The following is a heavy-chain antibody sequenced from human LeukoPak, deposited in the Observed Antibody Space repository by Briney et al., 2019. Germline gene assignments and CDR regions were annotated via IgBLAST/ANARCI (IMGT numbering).Heavy chain of an antibody. V-gene: IGHV4-59*08. CDR1: GGSISSYY. CDR3: ARTYYYGSGSPNWFDP. D-gene: IGHD3-10*01. CDR2: IYYSGST. Sequence: SETLSLTCTVSGGSISSYYRSWIRQPPGKGLEWIGYIYYSGSTNYNPSLKSRVTISVDTSKNQFSLKLSSVTAADTAVYYCARTYYYGSGSPNWFDPWGQGTLVTVSS. J-gene: IGHJ5*02.